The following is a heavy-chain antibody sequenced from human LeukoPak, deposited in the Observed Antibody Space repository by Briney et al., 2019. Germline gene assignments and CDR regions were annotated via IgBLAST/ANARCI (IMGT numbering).Heavy chain of an antibody. V-gene: IGHV3-21*01. J-gene: IGHJ4*02. Sequence: PGGSLRLSCAASGFTLRSYTMDWVRQAPGRGLGWVSSISSSSTYIYYADSVEGRFTVSRDNAMNSLYLQMNSLKAEDSAIYYCGRGTYSSAWLIDSWGQGTLVTVSS. CDR3: GRGTYSSAWLIDS. CDR2: ISSSSTYI. D-gene: IGHD6-19*01. CDR1: GFTLRSYT.